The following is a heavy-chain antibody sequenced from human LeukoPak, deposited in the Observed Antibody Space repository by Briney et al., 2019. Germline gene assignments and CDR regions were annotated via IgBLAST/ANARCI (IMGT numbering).Heavy chain of an antibody. CDR2: IYYSGST. Sequence: PSETLSLTCTVSGVSISSYYWSWIRQPPGKGLEWIGYIYYSGSTNYNPSLKSRATISVYTSKNQFSLKLSSVTAADTAVYYCARNKDLTYYDILTGYYGGGWFDPWGQGTLVTVSS. CDR3: ARNKDLTYYDILTGYYGGGWFDP. V-gene: IGHV4-59*08. J-gene: IGHJ5*02. D-gene: IGHD3-9*01. CDR1: GVSISSYY.